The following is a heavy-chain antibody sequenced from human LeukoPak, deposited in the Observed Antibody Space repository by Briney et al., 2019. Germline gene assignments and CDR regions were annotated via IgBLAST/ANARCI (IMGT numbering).Heavy chain of an antibody. V-gene: IGHV4-34*01. CDR3: ARGRYYYDSAPDY. Sequence: PSETLSLTCAVYGGSFSGYYWSWIRQPPGKGLEWIGEINHSGSTNYNPSLKSRVTISVDTPKNQFSLKLSSVTAADTAVYYCARGRYYYDSAPDYWGQGTLVTVSS. CDR1: GGSFSGYY. J-gene: IGHJ4*02. CDR2: INHSGST. D-gene: IGHD3-22*01.